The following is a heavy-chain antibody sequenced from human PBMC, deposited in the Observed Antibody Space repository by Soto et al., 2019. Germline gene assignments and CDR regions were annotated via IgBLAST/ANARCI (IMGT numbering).Heavy chain of an antibody. CDR1: GFTFSSYA. CDR2: ISGSGGST. CDR3: AFPGVGDPFDY. Sequence: GGSLRLSCAASGFTFSSYAMSWVRQAPGKGLEWVSAISGSGGSTYYADSVKGRFTISRDNSKNTLYLQMNSLRAEDKAVYYCAFPGVGDPFDYWGQGTLVTVSS. V-gene: IGHV3-23*01. J-gene: IGHJ4*02. D-gene: IGHD3-10*01.